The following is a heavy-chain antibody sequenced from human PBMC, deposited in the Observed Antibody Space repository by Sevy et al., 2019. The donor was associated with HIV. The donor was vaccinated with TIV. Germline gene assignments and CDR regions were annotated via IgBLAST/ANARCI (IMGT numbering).Heavy chain of an antibody. D-gene: IGHD5-12*01. CDR2: VYHTGSP. CDR1: GGSISVYY. V-gene: IGHV4-59*01. Sequence: SETLSLTCTVSGGSISVYYWSWIRQPPGKELEYIGYVYHTGSPNYNPSLKSRVTIPVDTSNNQFSQKRPSVTAADTAVYYCARAPPVRSGDDSLNWFDPWGQGTLVTVSS. J-gene: IGHJ5*02. CDR3: ARAPPVRSGDDSLNWFDP.